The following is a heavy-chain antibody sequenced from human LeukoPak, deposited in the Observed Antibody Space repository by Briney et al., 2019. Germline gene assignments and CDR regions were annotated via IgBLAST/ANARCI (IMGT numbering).Heavy chain of an antibody. Sequence: SETLSLTCTVSGASISSSYWSWIRQPPGEGLEWIGFIYYSGSTNHNPSLKSRVTISVDTSKNQFSLKLTSVTAADSAVYYCARGTYYYYDSSGYLFWFDSWSQGTLVTVSS. D-gene: IGHD3-22*01. CDR3: ARGTYYYYDSSGYLFWFDS. CDR1: GASISSSY. V-gene: IGHV4-59*01. CDR2: IYYSGST. J-gene: IGHJ5*01.